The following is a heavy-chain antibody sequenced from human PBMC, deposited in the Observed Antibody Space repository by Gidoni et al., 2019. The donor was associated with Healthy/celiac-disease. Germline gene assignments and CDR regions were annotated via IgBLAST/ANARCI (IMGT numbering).Heavy chain of an antibody. CDR1: GCSIRSYY. CDR2: IYPSGST. Sequence: QVQLQESGPGLVKPSETLSLTCTVSGCSIRSYYWSWIRQPAGKGLEWIGLIYPSGSTNYNPSLKSRVTMSVDPSKNQFSLKLISVTAAATAVYYCARAEGGGSYLNGPGAFAIWGPGTMVTLSS. CDR3: ARAEGGGSYLNGPGAFAI. J-gene: IGHJ3*02. D-gene: IGHD1-26*01. V-gene: IGHV4-4*07.